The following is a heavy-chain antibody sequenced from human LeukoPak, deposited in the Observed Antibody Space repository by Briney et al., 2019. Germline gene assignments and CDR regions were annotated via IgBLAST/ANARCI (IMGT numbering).Heavy chain of an antibody. CDR2: SEGDDSTT. J-gene: IGHJ5*02. CDR1: GFTVGRHW. D-gene: IGHD5-24*01. CDR3: AKLDWLDP. V-gene: IGHV3-74*03. Sequence: GGSLRLSCAASGFTVGRHWMHWIRQAPGKGLVWDSRSEGDDSTTTYADSVKGRFAVSRDTAKNTVYLQMNSLRVEDTAVYYCAKLDWLDPWGQGTLVTVSS.